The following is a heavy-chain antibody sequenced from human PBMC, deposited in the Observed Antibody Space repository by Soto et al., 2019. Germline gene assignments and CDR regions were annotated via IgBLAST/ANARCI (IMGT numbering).Heavy chain of an antibody. CDR2: IYYSGST. D-gene: IGHD3-9*01. CDR1: GGSISSYY. J-gene: IGHJ4*02. Sequence: SETLSLTCTVSGGSISSYYWSWIRQPPGKGLEWIGYIYYSGSTNYNPSLKSRVTISVDTSKNQFSLKLSSVTAADTAVYYCARVRKDILTGPYYFDYWGQGTLVTVSS. CDR3: ARVRKDILTGPYYFDY. V-gene: IGHV4-59*08.